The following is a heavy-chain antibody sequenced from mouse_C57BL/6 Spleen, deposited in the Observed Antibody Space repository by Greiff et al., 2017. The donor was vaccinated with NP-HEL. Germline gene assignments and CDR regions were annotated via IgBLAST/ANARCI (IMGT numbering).Heavy chain of an antibody. CDR1: GYSITSGYY. CDR3: ARYYYGSSFDY. D-gene: IGHD1-1*01. CDR2: ISYDGSN. J-gene: IGHJ2*01. V-gene: IGHV3-6*01. Sequence: EESGPGLVKPSQSLSLTCSVTGYSITSGYYWNWIRQFPGNKLEWMGYISYDGSNNYNPTLKNRISITRDTSKNQFFLKLNSVTTEDTATYYCARYYYGSSFDYWGQGTTLTVSS.